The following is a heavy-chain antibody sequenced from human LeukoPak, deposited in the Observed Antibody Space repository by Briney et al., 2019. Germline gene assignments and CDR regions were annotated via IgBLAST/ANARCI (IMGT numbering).Heavy chain of an antibody. CDR2: VNHSGRT. CDR3: ARDNGSGSRWFDP. V-gene: IGHV4-34*01. D-gene: IGHD3-10*01. J-gene: IGHJ5*02. CDR1: GGSFSDYW. Sequence: PSETLSLTCAVYGGSFSDYWWTWIRQSPGKGLEWIGEVNHSGRTNYNPSLKSRVSISVDRSKKQFSLKLTSVTAADTAVYYCARDNGSGSRWFDPWGQGTLVTVSS.